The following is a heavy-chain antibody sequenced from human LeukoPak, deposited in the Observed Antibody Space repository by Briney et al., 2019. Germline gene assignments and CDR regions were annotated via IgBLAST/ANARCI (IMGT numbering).Heavy chain of an antibody. CDR1: GFDVSINY. V-gene: IGHV3-23*01. J-gene: IGHJ4*02. CDR3: AKSTMVRGVMGD. Sequence: PGGSLRLSCAASGFDVSINYMNWIRQSPEKGLEWVSAISGSGGSTYYADSVKGRFTISRDNSKNTLYLQMNSLRAEDTAVYYCAKSTMVRGVMGDWGQGTLVTVSS. CDR2: ISGSGGST. D-gene: IGHD3-10*01.